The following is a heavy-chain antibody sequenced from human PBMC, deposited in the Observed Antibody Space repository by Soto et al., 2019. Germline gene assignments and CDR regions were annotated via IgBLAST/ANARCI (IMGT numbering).Heavy chain of an antibody. CDR3: WRLHYYDRNWFDP. CDR2: IYYSGST. D-gene: IGHD3-22*01. CDR1: GGSISSYD. J-gene: IGHJ5*02. V-gene: IGHV4-59*01. Sequence: NPAETLSLTCTVSGGSISSYDWSWIRQPPGKGLEWIGYIYYSGSTNYNPSLKRRVTISVDTSKNKFLLKLSYVTGADTAVDYCWRLHYYDRNWFDPWGQGTLVTVSS.